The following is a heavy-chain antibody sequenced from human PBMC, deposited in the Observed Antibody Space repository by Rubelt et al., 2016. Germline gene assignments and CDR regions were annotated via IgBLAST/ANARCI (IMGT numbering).Heavy chain of an antibody. CDR1: GYTFTSYY. CDR3: ARSPRYDFEDNWFDP. Sequence: QVQLVQSGAEVKKPGASVKVSCKASGYTFTSYYMHWVRQAPGQGLEWMGIINPSGGSTSYGQKVQGRVTMTRDTSTSTVYMELSSLRSEDTAVYYCARSPRYDFEDNWFDPWGQGTLVTVSS. CDR2: INPSGGST. J-gene: IGHJ5*02. V-gene: IGHV1-46*01. D-gene: IGHD3-3*01.